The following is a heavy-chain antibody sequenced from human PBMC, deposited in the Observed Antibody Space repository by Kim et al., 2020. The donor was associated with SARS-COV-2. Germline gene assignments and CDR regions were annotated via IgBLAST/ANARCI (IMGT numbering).Heavy chain of an antibody. CDR2: IWYDGSNK. CDR1: GFTFSSYG. V-gene: IGHV3-33*01. J-gene: IGHJ2*01. D-gene: IGHD3-10*01. Sequence: GGSLRLSCAASGFTFSSYGMHWVRQAPGKGLEWVAVIWYDGSNKYYADSVKGRFTISRDNSKNTLYLQMNSLRAEDTAVYYCARERYYGSGRYCDLWGRGTLVTVSS. CDR3: ARERYYGSGRYCDL.